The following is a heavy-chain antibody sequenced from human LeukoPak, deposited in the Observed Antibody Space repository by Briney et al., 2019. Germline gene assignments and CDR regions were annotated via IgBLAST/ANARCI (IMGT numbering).Heavy chain of an antibody. CDR3: AKEGAYYDQPFDY. D-gene: IGHD3-22*01. CDR2: IRYDGSNK. V-gene: IGHV3-30*02. J-gene: IGHJ4*02. Sequence: GGSLRLSCAASGFTFSSYGMHWVRQAPGKGLEWVAFIRYDGSNKYYADSVKGRFTISRDNSKNTLYLQMNSLRAEDTAVYYCAKEGAYYDQPFDYWGQGTLVTVSS. CDR1: GFTFSSYG.